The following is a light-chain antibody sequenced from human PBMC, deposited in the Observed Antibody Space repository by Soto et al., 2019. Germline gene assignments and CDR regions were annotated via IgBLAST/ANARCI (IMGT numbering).Light chain of an antibody. Sequence: QSALTQPASVSGSPGQSITVSCTGTNSDVGGFDLVSWYQQHPGKAPRLIIYEDTRRPSSASNRFSGSKSGNTASLTISGLQSEDEADYYCCSYAGSRTLIFGGGTKLTVL. CDR2: EDT. V-gene: IGLV2-23*01. CDR1: NSDVGGFDL. J-gene: IGLJ2*01. CDR3: CSYAGSRTLI.